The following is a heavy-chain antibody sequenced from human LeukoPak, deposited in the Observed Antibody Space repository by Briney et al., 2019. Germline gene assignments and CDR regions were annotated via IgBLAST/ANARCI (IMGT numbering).Heavy chain of an antibody. CDR2: IGNTET. V-gene: IGHV3-23*01. J-gene: IGHJ4*02. CDR3: ARDGQAFNSNWDYFEY. Sequence: PGGPLSLSCVASGFTFDTFAMSWVRQAPVKGLEWVSGIGNTETYYADSVKGRFTISRDNSKSTIYLHMNNLRAEDTALYYCARDGQAFNSNWDYFEYWGQGTPVTVSS. D-gene: IGHD7-27*01. CDR1: GFTFDTFA.